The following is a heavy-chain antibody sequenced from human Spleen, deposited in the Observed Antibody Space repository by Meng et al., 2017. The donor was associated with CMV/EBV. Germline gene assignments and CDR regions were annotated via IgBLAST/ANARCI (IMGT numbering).Heavy chain of an antibody. V-gene: IGHV4-30-4*08. Sequence: SISSGDYYWSWIRQPPGKGLEWIGYIYYSGSTYYNPSLKSRVTISVDTSKNQFSLKLSSVTAADTAVYYCASPMVRGVITYDAFDIWGQGTMVTVSS. CDR3: ASPMVRGVITYDAFDI. D-gene: IGHD3-10*01. CDR2: IYYSGST. CDR1: SISSGDYY. J-gene: IGHJ3*02.